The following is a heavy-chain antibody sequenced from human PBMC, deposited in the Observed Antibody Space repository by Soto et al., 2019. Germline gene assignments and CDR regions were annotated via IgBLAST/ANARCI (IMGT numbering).Heavy chain of an antibody. J-gene: IGHJ4*02. CDR3: ARGSPPLGYCSGGSCYLTIFDY. CDR1: GGSFSGYY. Sequence: SETLSLTCAVYGGSFSGYYWSWIRQPPGKGLEWIGEINHSGSTNYNPSLKSRVTISVDTSKNQFSLKLSSVTAADTAVYYCARGSPPLGYCSGGSCYLTIFDYWGQGTLVTVSS. D-gene: IGHD2-15*01. V-gene: IGHV4-34*01. CDR2: INHSGST.